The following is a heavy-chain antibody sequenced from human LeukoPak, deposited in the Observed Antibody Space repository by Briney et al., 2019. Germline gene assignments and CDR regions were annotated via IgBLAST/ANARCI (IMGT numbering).Heavy chain of an antibody. V-gene: IGHV3-7*01. CDR2: IKQDGSEK. Sequence: GGPLRLCCAASGFTFSSYWMSLVRQARGEGLELVANIKQDGSEKYYVDSVKGRFTISSDNARTSQYLHMNRLTAEDTVVYYFARPDIEGNGSEPGWFDPWGQGTLVTVSS. J-gene: IGHJ5*02. CDR3: ARPDIEGNGSEPGWFDP. CDR1: GFTFSSYW. D-gene: IGHD3-10*01.